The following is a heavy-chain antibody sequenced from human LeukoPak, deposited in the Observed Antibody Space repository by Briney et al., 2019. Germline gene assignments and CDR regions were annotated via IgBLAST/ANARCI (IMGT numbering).Heavy chain of an antibody. Sequence: PSETLSLTCTVSGGSISSSSYYWGWMRQPPGKGLEWIGSIYYSGSTYYNPSLKSRVTISVDTSKNQFSLKLSSVAAADTAVYYCARATPLVYCYYMDVWGKGTTVTVSS. CDR2: IYYSGST. J-gene: IGHJ6*03. CDR3: ARATPLVYCYYMDV. CDR1: GGSISSSSYY. V-gene: IGHV4-39*01.